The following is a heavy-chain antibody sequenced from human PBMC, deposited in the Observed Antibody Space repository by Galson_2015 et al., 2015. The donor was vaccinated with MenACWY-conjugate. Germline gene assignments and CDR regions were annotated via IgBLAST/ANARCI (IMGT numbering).Heavy chain of an antibody. D-gene: IGHD3-22*01. V-gene: IGHV4-59*11. CDR3: ARGVYHYGSSGYHAYRPYFDS. J-gene: IGHJ4*02. CDR1: GGSISSHY. Sequence: SETLSLTCTVSGGSISSHYWSWFRQPPGKGLEWIAYIRDTGSLKDNPSLKSRVTMSEDKSNNQFSLRLISVTAADTAVYYCARGVYHYGSSGYHAYRPYFDSWGQGILVTVSS. CDR2: IRDTGSL.